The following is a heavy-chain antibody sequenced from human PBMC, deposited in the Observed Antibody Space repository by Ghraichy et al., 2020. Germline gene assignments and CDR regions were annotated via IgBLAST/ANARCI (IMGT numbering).Heavy chain of an antibody. J-gene: IGHJ4*02. CDR3: ASHDYGDSPVGY. Sequence: GGSLRLSCAASGFTFSSYWMHWVRQAPGKGLVWVSRINSDGSSTSYADSVKGRFTISRDNAKNTLYLQMNSLRAEDTAVYYCASHDYGDSPVGYWGQGTLVTVSS. CDR1: GFTFSSYW. D-gene: IGHD4-17*01. V-gene: IGHV3-74*01. CDR2: INSDGSST.